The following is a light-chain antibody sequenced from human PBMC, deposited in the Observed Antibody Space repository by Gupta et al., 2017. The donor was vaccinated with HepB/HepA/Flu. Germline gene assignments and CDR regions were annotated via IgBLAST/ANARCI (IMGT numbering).Light chain of an antibody. CDR1: QSVSSN. CDR2: GAS. J-gene: IGKJ1*01. Sequence: EIVMTQSPATLSVSPGERATLSCRASQSVSSNLAWYQQKPGQAPRLLIYGASTRATGIPARFSGSGYGTEFTLTISSRQSEDFAVYYCQQDKNWPPVTFGQGTKVEIK. CDR3: QQDKNWPPVT. V-gene: IGKV3-15*01.